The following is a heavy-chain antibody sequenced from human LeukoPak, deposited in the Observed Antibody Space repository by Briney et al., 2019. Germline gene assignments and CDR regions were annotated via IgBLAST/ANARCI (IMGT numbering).Heavy chain of an antibody. CDR3: ARCGYYDFWSGYNPATFDY. D-gene: IGHD3-3*01. J-gene: IGHJ4*02. V-gene: IGHV4-39*01. CDR1: GGSISSSSYY. CDR2: IYYSGST. Sequence: SETLSLTCTVSGGSISSSSYYWGWIRQPPGKGLEWIGSIYYSGSTYHNPSLKSRVTISLDTSKNQFSLKLSSVTAADTAVYYCARCGYYDFWSGYNPATFDYWGQGTLVTVSS.